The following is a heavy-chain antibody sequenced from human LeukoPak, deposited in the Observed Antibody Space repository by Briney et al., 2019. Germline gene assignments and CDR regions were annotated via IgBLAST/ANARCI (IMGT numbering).Heavy chain of an antibody. CDR2: INSDGSST. V-gene: IGHV3-74*01. CDR3: ARVTPIGYSSSWYWFDP. Sequence: GGSLRLSCAASGFTFSSYWMHWVRQAPGKGLVWVSRINSDGSSTSYADSVKGRFTISRDNAKNTLYLQMNSLRAEDTAVYYCARVTPIGYSSSWYWFDPWGQGTLVTVSS. D-gene: IGHD6-13*01. J-gene: IGHJ5*02. CDR1: GFTFSSYW.